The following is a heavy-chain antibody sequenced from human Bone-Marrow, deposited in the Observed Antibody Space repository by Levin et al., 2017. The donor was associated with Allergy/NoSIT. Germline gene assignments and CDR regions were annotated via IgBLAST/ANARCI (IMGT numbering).Heavy chain of an antibody. D-gene: IGHD3-22*01. J-gene: IGHJ4*02. CDR2: VASSGTT. Sequence: PSETLSLTCIVSGDSVNSRTFYWSWNRQSPGMGLEWIGYVASSGTTRYNPSLKSRVTISVDTSKNQFFLNPAPGTSADTAVYYCARDDDDGKPVDYWGQGTLVTVSS. CDR3: ARDDDDGKPVDY. V-gene: IGHV4-61*01. CDR1: GDSVNSRTFY.